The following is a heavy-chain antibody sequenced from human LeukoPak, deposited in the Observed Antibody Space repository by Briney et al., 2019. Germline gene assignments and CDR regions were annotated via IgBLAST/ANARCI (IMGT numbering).Heavy chain of an antibody. CDR1: GFTFSSYA. D-gene: IGHD3-22*01. J-gene: IGHJ4*02. CDR2: ISYDGSNK. V-gene: IGHV3-30-3*01. Sequence: GGSLRLSCAASGFTFSSYAMHWVRQAPGKGLEWVAVISYDGSNKYYADSVKGRSTISRGNSKNTLYLQMNSLRAEDTAVYYCARDPVYDSSGYDRTFDYWGQGTLVTVSS. CDR3: ARDPVYDSSGYDRTFDY.